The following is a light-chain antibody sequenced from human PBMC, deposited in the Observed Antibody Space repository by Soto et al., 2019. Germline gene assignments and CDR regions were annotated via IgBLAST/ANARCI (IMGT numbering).Light chain of an antibody. CDR2: GAS. CDR1: QSVSSSY. Sequence: EIVLTQSPGTLSLSPGERATDSCRASQSVSSSYLAWYQQKPGQAPRLLIYGASSRATGIPDRFSGSGSGTDFTLTISRLEPEDFAVYYCQQYGSSPGLTFGGGTKVEIK. J-gene: IGKJ4*01. CDR3: QQYGSSPGLT. V-gene: IGKV3-20*01.